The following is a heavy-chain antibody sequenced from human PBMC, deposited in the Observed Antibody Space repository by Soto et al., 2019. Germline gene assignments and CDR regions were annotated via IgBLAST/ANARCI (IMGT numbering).Heavy chain of an antibody. CDR1: GYTLTELS. CDR3: ATAEPYRGGGYSRGWYILFY. CDR2: FDPEDGET. D-gene: IGHD6-19*01. Sequence: GASVKVSCKVSGYTLTELSMHWVRQAPGKGLEWMGGFDPEDGETIYAQKFQGRVTMTEDTSTDTAYMELSSLRSEDTAVYYCATAEPYRGGGYSRGWYILFYGGQETLATVP. J-gene: IGHJ4*02. V-gene: IGHV1-24*01.